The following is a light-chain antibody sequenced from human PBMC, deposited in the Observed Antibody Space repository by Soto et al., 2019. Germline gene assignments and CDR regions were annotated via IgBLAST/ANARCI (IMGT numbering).Light chain of an antibody. CDR2: GAS. Sequence: DIQLTQSPSFLSASVGDRVTISCRASQAMNTYIAWYQQRPGAAPKLLVYGASTLYTGVPSRFSGSESGAVFTLTISSLQPEDFASYYCQQLHSYRITFVPGTRL. V-gene: IGKV1-9*01. CDR1: QAMNTY. J-gene: IGKJ5*01. CDR3: QQLHSYRIT.